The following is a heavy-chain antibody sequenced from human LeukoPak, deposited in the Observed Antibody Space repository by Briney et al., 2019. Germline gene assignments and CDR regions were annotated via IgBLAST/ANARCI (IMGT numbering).Heavy chain of an antibody. CDR3: ARDDKGIGGAFDY. Sequence: GGSLRLSCAASGFTFSSYWRHWVRQAPGKGLVWVSRMNSDGSSTSYADAVRGRFTISRDNAKNTLYLQINSLRAEDTAVYYCARDDKGIGGAFDYWGQGPLVTVSS. CDR2: MNSDGSST. D-gene: IGHD3-10*01. CDR1: GFTFSSYW. V-gene: IGHV3-74*01. J-gene: IGHJ4*02.